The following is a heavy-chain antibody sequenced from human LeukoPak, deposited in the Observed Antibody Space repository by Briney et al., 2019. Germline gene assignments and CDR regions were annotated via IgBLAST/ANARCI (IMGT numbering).Heavy chain of an antibody. CDR3: ARDLETLYYYDSSGYYRHDAFDI. V-gene: IGHV4-31*03. J-gene: IGHJ3*02. Sequence: SQTLSLTRTVSGGSISSGGYYWSWIRQHPGKGLEWIGYIYYSGSTYYNPSLKSRVTISVDTSKNQFSLKLSSVTAADTAVYYCARDLETLYYYDSSGYYRHDAFDIWGQGTMVTVSS. CDR2: IYYSGST. CDR1: GGSISSGGYY. D-gene: IGHD3-22*01.